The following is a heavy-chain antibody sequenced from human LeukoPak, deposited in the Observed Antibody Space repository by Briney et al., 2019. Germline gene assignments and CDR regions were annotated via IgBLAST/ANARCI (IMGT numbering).Heavy chain of an antibody. CDR3: ARDRGGDGYNTFDY. CDR1: GFTFSSYG. CDR2: IWYDGSNK. D-gene: IGHD5-12*01. Sequence: PGGSLRLSCAASGFTFSSYGMHWVRQAPGKGLEWVAVIWYDGSNKYYADSVKGRFTISRDNSKNTLYLQMNSLRAEDTAVYYCARDRGGDGYNTFDYWGQGTLVTVSS. V-gene: IGHV3-33*01. J-gene: IGHJ4*02.